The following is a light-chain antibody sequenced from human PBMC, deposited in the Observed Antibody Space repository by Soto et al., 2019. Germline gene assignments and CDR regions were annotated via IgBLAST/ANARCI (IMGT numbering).Light chain of an antibody. CDR2: GTT. V-gene: IGKV3D-20*02. CDR1: QSVSSSY. Sequence: EIVLTQSPGTLSLSPGERATLSCRASQSVSSSYLAWYQQKPGQAPRLLIYGTTNRATGIPDRFSGSGSGTDFSLIITSLEPEDFAVYYCQQRAIWRGVTFGPGTKVDIK. J-gene: IGKJ3*01. CDR3: QQRAIWRGVT.